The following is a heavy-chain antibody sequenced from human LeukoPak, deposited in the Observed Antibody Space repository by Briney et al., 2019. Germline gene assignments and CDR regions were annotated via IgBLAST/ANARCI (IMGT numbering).Heavy chain of an antibody. V-gene: IGHV4-38-2*02. J-gene: IGHJ4*02. CDR1: GYSISSGYY. D-gene: IGHD3-3*01. CDR3: AREASHQGYYDFRSGYYNDY. CDR2: IYHSGST. Sequence: SETLSLTCTVSGYSISSGYYWGWIRPPPGKGLEWIGSIYHSGSTYYNPSRKSRVTISVDTSKNQFSLKLSSVTAADTAVYYCAREASHQGYYDFRSGYYNDYWPQGTLVTVSS.